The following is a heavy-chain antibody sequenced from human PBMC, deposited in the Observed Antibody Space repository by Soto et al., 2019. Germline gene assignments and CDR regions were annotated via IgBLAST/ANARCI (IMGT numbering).Heavy chain of an antibody. CDR1: GYSFTSYW. CDR3: ARHAKDTIFGVVASTHYYYGMDV. D-gene: IGHD3-3*01. V-gene: IGHV5-10-1*01. CDR2: IDPSDSYT. J-gene: IGHJ6*02. Sequence: PGESLKISCKGSGYSFTSYWISWVRQMPGKGLEWMGRIDPSDSYTNYSPSFQGHVTISADKSISTAYLQWSSLKASDTAMYYCARHAKDTIFGVVASTHYYYGMDVWGQGTTVTVSS.